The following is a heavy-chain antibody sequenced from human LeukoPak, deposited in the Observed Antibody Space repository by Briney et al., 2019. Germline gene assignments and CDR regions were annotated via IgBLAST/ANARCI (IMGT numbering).Heavy chain of an antibody. CDR1: GFTFSSYG. CDR2: ISYDGSNK. CDR3: AKVPLGYYYDSSGYYYDY. Sequence: GGSLRLSCAASGFTFSSYGMHWVRQAPGKGLEWVAVISYDGSNKYYADSVKGRFTISRDNSKNTLYLQMNSLRAEDTAVYYCAKVPLGYYYDSSGYYYDYWGQGTLVTVSS. V-gene: IGHV3-30*18. D-gene: IGHD3-22*01. J-gene: IGHJ4*02.